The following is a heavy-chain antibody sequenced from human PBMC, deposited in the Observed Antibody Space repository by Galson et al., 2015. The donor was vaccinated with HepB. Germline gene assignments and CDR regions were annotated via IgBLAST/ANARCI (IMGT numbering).Heavy chain of an antibody. V-gene: IGHV3-21*06. D-gene: IGHD3-22*01. CDR2: VSSSSIYK. Sequence: SLRLAGAASGFTFSTYSLNWVRQAPGEGLERVSAVSSSSIYKYYADSVKGRFTISRDNAKSSLSVQMNNLRVEDTAVYYCARGRGDIGGYYAFDYWGKGALATVSS. CDR3: ARGRGDIGGYYAFDY. CDR1: GFTFSTYS. J-gene: IGHJ4*02.